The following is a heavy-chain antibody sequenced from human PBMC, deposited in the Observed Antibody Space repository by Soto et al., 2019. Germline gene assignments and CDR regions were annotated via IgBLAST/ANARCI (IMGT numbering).Heavy chain of an antibody. CDR3: ARRGSSSWYCY. CDR1: GGSISSSSYY. D-gene: IGHD6-13*01. V-gene: IGHV4-39*01. Sequence: QLQLQESGPGLVKPSETLSLTCTVSGGSISSSSYYWGWIRQPPGKGLEWIGSIYYSGSTYYNPSLKRRVTISVDTSQNQFSLKLSSVTAADTAVYDCARRGSSSWYCYWGQGTLVTVSS. CDR2: IYYSGST. J-gene: IGHJ4*02.